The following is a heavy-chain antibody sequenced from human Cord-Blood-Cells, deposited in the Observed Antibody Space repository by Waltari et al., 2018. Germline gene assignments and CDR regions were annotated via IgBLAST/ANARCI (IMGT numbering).Heavy chain of an antibody. CDR2: FNPTGGGT. Sequence: QVQLVQSGAEVKKPGASVKVSCKASGYTFNGYYMPWVRQAPGQGLEWMGGFNPTGGGTSYAQKCKGRGTMTRDMSISAAYMELSRLRSDDTAVYYCARGYSGYDYAFDIWGQGTMVTVSS. CDR1: GYTFNGYY. CDR3: ARGYSGYDYAFDI. J-gene: IGHJ3*02. V-gene: IGHV1-2*02. D-gene: IGHD5-12*01.